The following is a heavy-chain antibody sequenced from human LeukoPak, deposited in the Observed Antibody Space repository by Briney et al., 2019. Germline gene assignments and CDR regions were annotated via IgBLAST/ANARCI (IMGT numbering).Heavy chain of an antibody. CDR1: GGSISSSSYY. CDR3: ARQYCDILTGYYRACWFDP. D-gene: IGHD3-9*01. V-gene: IGHV4-39*01. J-gene: IGHJ5*02. CDR2: IYYSGST. Sequence: SETLSLTCTVSGGSISSSSYYWGWIRQPPGKGLEWIGSIYYSGSTYYNPSLKSRVTISVDTSKNQFSLKLSSVTAADTAVYYCARQYCDILTGYYRACWFDPWGQGTLVTVSS.